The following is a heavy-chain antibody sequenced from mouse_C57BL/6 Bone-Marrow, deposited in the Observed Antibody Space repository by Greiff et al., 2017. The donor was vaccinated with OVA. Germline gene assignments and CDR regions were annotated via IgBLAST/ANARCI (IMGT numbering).Heavy chain of an antibody. D-gene: IGHD1-1*01. V-gene: IGHV1-4*01. Sequence: QVTLKVSGAELARPGASVKMSCKASGYTFTSYTMHWVKQRPGQGLEWIGYINPSSGYTKYNQKFKDKATLTADKSSSTAYMQLSSLTSEDSAVYYCARPGYYGSSYQAWFAYWGQVTLVTVSA. CDR2: INPSSGYT. CDR3: ARPGYYGSSYQAWFAY. CDR1: GYTFTSYT. J-gene: IGHJ3*01.